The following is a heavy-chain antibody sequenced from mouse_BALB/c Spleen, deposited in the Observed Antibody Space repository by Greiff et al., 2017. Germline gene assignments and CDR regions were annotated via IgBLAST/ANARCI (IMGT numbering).Heavy chain of an antibody. J-gene: IGHJ4*01. Sequence: EVQGVESGGGLVKPGGSLKLSCAASGFTFSSYAMSWVRQSPEKRLEWVAEISSGGSYTYYPDTVTGRFTISRDNAKNTLYLEMSSLRSEDTAMYYCARVYGPYAMDYWGQGTSVTVSS. CDR3: ARVYGPYAMDY. CDR1: GFTFSSYA. CDR2: ISSGGSYT. D-gene: IGHD1-2*01. V-gene: IGHV5-9-4*01.